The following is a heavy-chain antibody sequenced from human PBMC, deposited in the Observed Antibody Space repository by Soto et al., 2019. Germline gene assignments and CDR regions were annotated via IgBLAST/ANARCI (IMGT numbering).Heavy chain of an antibody. Sequence: PGGSLRLSCAASGFTFSSYWMSWVRRAPGKGLEWVGNIDQNGNDKYYVDSVKGRFTISRDNAKNSLHLQMNSLRADDTAIYYCATSAAAAGNDWGQGILVTVSS. CDR2: IDQNGNDK. D-gene: IGHD6-13*01. CDR3: ATSAAAAGND. CDR1: GFTFSSYW. V-gene: IGHV3-7*01. J-gene: IGHJ4*02.